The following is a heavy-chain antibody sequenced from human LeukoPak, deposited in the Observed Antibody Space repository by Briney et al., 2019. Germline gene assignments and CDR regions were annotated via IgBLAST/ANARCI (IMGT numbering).Heavy chain of an antibody. V-gene: IGHV4-59*01. Sequence: SETLSLTCTVSGGSISTYYWSWLRQPPGKGLEWIGYIYNSGSTNYNPSLQSRVTISVDTSKNQFSLRLTSVTAADTAVYYCAKAVAAAGRFGFDPWGQGTLVTVSS. D-gene: IGHD6-13*01. CDR1: GGSISTYY. J-gene: IGHJ5*02. CDR2: IYNSGST. CDR3: AKAVAAAGRFGFDP.